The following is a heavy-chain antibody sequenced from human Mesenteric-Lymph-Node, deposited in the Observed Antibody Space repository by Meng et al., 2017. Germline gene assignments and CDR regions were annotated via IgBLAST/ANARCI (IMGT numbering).Heavy chain of an antibody. Sequence: SSVTVSCKASGGTFSSYAISWVRQAPGQGLEWMGGIIPIFGTANYAQKFQGRVTITTNDSKSTAYKEISSLRSEDTAVYYCARRGGYAIGWDWGQGTLVTVSS. CDR1: GGTFSSYA. D-gene: IGHD3-16*01. J-gene: IGHJ4*02. V-gene: IGHV1-69*05. CDR2: IIPIFGTA. CDR3: ARRGGYAIGWD.